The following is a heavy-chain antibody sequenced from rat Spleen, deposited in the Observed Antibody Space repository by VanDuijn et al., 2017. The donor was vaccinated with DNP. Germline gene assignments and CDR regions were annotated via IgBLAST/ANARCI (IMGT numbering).Heavy chain of an antibody. CDR2: ISPGGGST. CDR1: GFIFSDYN. J-gene: IGHJ4*01. Sequence: EVQLVESGGGLVQPGRSLKLSCAASGFIFSDYNMAWVRQAPTKGLEWVASISPGGGSTYFRDSVKGRFTISRDNARSTLYLQMNSLRSEDTATYYCTRDNYSSYMPYYYVMDAWGQGTSVTVSS. V-gene: IGHV5S23*01. CDR3: TRDNYSSYMPYYYVMDA. D-gene: IGHD1-2*01.